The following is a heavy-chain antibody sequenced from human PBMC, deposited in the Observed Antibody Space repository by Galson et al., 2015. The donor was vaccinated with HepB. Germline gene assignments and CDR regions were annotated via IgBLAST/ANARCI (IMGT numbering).Heavy chain of an antibody. V-gene: IGHV1-18*01. CDR2: ISPYKRNT. D-gene: IGHD2-15*01. Sequence: SVKVSCKASGYSFSTYSITWVRQAPGQGLEWMGWISPYKRNTAYAQKFQGRVSMTTDTPTSTAFMELRSLRSDDTAVYYCERGALVVVVCGTQNNWFGPWGQGTLVTVSS. CDR1: GYSFSTYS. J-gene: IGHJ5*02. CDR3: ERGALVVVVCGTQNNWFGP.